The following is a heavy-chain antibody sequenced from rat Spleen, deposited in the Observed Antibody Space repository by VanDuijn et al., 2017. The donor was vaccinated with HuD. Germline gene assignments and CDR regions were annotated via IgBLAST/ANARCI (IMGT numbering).Heavy chain of an antibody. CDR1: GFSLTSYH. Sequence: QVQLKESGPGLVQPSQTLSLTCTVSGFSLTSYHVSWVRQPPGKGLEWMGVIWGDGSTAYNSALKSRLSISRDTSKSQVFLKMSSLKTEDTATYYCARDPIGLRRVWGWGQGVMVTVSS. CDR2: IWGDGST. J-gene: IGHJ2*01. V-gene: IGHV2-32*01. CDR3: ARDPIGLRRVWG. D-gene: IGHD1-11*01.